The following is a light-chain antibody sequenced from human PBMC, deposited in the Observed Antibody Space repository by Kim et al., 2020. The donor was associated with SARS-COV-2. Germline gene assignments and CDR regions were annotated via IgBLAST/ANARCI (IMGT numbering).Light chain of an antibody. Sequence: ASVGDRVTITCRASQDIRNDLGWYQQNPGRAPKRLIYGASSLQSGVPPMFSGSGSGTEFTLTISSVQPEDFATYFCLQHNTYPITFGQGTRLEIK. J-gene: IGKJ5*01. CDR2: GAS. CDR3: LQHNTYPIT. CDR1: QDIRND. V-gene: IGKV1-17*01.